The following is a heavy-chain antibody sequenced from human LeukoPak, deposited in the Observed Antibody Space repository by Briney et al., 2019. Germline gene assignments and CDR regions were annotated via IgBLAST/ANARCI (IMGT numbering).Heavy chain of an antibody. V-gene: IGHV1-8*02. J-gene: IGHJ3*02. CDR1: GYTFTGYY. CDR2: MNPNSGNT. D-gene: IGHD1-7*01. CDR3: ARVGGSSNWNYDDAFDI. Sequence: ASVKVSCKASGYTFTGYYMHWVRQAPGQGLEWMGWMNPNSGNTGYAQKFQGRVTMTRNTSISTAYMELSSLRSEDTAVYYCARVGGSSNWNYDDAFDIWGQGTMVTVSS.